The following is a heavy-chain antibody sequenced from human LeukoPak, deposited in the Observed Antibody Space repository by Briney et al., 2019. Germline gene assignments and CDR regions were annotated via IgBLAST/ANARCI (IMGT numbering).Heavy chain of an antibody. D-gene: IGHD3-16*01. CDR3: ARHFFPKLGGLDY. CDR1: GGSISSYC. V-gene: IGHV4-59*08. J-gene: IGHJ4*02. CDR2: IYYSGST. Sequence: SETLSLTCTVSGGSISSYCWSWIRQPPGKGLEWIGYIYYSGSTNYNPSLKSRVTISVDTSKNQFSLKLSSVTAADTAVYYCARHFFPKLGGLDYWGQGTLVTVSS.